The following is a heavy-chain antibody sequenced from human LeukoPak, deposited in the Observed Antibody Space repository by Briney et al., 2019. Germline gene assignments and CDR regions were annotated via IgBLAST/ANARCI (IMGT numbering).Heavy chain of an antibody. CDR2: INHSGST. CDR3: ARGLNYYGSGSYLDY. D-gene: IGHD3-10*01. V-gene: IGHV4-34*01. CDR1: GGSFSGYY. J-gene: IGHJ4*02. Sequence: SETLSLTCAVYGGSFSGYYWSWIRQPPGKGLEWIGKINHSGSTNYNPSLKSRVTISVDTSKNQFSLKLSSVTAADTAVYYCARGLNYYGSGSYLDYWGQGTLVTVSS.